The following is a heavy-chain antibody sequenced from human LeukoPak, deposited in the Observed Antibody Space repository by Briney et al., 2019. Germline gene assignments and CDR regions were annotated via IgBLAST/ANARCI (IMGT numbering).Heavy chain of an antibody. CDR1: GYTFTSYA. Sequence: VASVKVSCKASGYTFTSYAMHWVRQAPGQRLEWMGWINAGNGNTKYSQKFQGRVTITRDTSASTAYMELSSLRSEDTAVYYCARGYCSSTSCLENWFVPWGQGTLVTVSS. CDR3: ARGYCSSTSCLENWFVP. CDR2: INAGNGNT. D-gene: IGHD2-2*01. V-gene: IGHV1-3*01. J-gene: IGHJ5*02.